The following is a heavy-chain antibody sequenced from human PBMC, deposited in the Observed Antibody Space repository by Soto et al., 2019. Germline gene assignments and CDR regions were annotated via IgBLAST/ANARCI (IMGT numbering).Heavy chain of an antibody. Sequence: EVQLVESGGGLVQPGGSLRLSCAASGFTFSSYWMSWVRQAPGKGLEWVANIKQDGSEKYYVDSVKGRFTISRDNAKNSLYLQMNSLRAEDTAVYYCARDVRSSVEDWFDPWGQGTLVTVSS. CDR1: GFTFSSYW. J-gene: IGHJ5*02. V-gene: IGHV3-7*03. D-gene: IGHD6-19*01. CDR3: ARDVRSSVEDWFDP. CDR2: IKQDGSEK.